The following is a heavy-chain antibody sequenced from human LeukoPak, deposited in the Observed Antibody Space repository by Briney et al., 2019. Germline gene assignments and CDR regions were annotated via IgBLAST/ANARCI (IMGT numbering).Heavy chain of an antibody. CDR2: IYYSGST. CDR3: AREAQGYLGPFDI. J-gene: IGHJ3*02. V-gene: IGHV4-59*01. Sequence: PSETLSLTCTVSVGSISSYYWSWIRQPPGKGLEWIGYIYYSGSTKYNPSLKSRVTISVDTSKDQFSLKLSSVTAVDTAVYYCAREAQGYLGPFDIWGQGTMVTVSS. CDR1: VGSISSYY. D-gene: IGHD6-13*01.